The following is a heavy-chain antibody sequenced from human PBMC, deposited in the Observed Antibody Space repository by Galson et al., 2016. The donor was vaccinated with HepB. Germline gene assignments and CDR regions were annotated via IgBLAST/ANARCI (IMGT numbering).Heavy chain of an antibody. CDR2: ISWNSGTI. D-gene: IGHD2-21*02. V-gene: IGHV3-9*03. J-gene: IGHJ3*01. CDR3: VKGLFVVVAATDAFDV. Sequence: SLRLSCAASGFTLDNYAMHWVRQAPGKGLEWVSSISWNSGTIGYADSVKGRFTISRNNARNSLYLQMNSLRAEDIALYYCVKGLFVVVAATDAFDVWGQGTMVTVSS. CDR1: GFTLDNYA.